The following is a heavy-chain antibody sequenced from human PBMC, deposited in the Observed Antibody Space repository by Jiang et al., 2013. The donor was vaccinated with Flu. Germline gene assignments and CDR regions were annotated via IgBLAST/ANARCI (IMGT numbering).Heavy chain of an antibody. CDR3: ARDDRYCSGGSCSIRNGVFDF. V-gene: IGHV4-59*11. CDR1: GGSIRSQY. Sequence: GPGLLKPSETLSLTCVVSGGSIRSQYWSWVRQSPGKGLEWIGHIYHSGKTDYNPSLRSRVTISVDSSKNQFSLYLTSVTAADTALYFCARDDRYCSGGSCSIRNGVFDFWSQGKMVTVSS. D-gene: IGHD2-15*01. J-gene: IGHJ3*01. CDR2: IYHSGKT.